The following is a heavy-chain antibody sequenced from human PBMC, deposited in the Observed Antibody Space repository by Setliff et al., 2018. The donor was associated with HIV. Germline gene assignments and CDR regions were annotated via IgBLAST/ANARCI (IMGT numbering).Heavy chain of an antibody. CDR1: NGSINGYY. J-gene: IGHJ4*02. D-gene: IGHD2-21*01. Sequence: SETLSLTCSVSNGSINGYYWTWIRQPPGEGLEWIGYISHTGSTNFNPSLKSRVSMSVDLSKNQFSLHLVSVTAADTAVYFCARVHLYDATAYYSSFESWGPGILVTVSS. CDR2: ISHTGST. CDR3: ARVHLYDATAYYSSFES. V-gene: IGHV4-59*01.